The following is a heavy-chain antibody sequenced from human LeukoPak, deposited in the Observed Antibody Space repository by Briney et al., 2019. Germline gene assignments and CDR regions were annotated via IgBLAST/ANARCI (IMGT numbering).Heavy chain of an antibody. Sequence: GGSLRLSCAASGFTFSSYEMNWVRQAPGKGLEWVSYISSSSSYIYYADSVKGRFTISRDNAKNSLYLQMNSLRIEDTAIYYCATDIRAVGDSRYFDYWGQGALVTVSS. CDR2: ISSSSSYI. D-gene: IGHD1-26*01. CDR1: GFTFSSYE. CDR3: ATDIRAVGDSRYFDY. J-gene: IGHJ4*02. V-gene: IGHV3-21*05.